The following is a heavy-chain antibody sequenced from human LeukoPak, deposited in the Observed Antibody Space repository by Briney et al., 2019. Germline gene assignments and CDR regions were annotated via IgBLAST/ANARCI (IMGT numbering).Heavy chain of an antibody. V-gene: IGHV3-21*01. CDR2: ISSSSGYI. CDR1: GFTFSSYS. D-gene: IGHD5-12*01. J-gene: IGHJ3*02. CDR3: ARYSGYDDAFDI. Sequence: GGSLRLSCAASGFTFSSYSMNWVRQAPGKGLEWVSSISSSSGYIYYADSVKGRFTISRDNAKNSLYLQMNSLRAEDTAVYYCARYSGYDDAFDIWGQGTMVTVSS.